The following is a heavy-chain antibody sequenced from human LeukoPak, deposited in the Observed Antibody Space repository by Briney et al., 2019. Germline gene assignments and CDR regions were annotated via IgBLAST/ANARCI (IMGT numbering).Heavy chain of an antibody. Sequence: GSLRLSCAASGFTFSNYAMNWVRQASGKRLEWVSSITSGGSSTYLADSVRGRFTISRDDSKNTLYLQMNSLRAEDMALYYCAKDGSLDYWGQGTLVTVSS. CDR1: GFTFSNYA. CDR3: AKDGSLDY. D-gene: IGHD3-10*01. V-gene: IGHV3-23*01. J-gene: IGHJ4*02. CDR2: ITSGGSST.